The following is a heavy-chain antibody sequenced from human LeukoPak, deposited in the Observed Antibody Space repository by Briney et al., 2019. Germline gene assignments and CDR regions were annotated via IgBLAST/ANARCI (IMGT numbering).Heavy chain of an antibody. CDR3: ARGQGATVPQVGKNWFDP. Sequence: SETLSLTCTVSGGSISSGSYYWSWIRQPAGKGLEWIGRIYTSGSTNYNPSLKSRVTISVDTSKNQFSLKLNSVTAADTAVYYCARGQGATVPQVGKNWFDPWGQGTRVIVSS. D-gene: IGHD1-26*01. CDR1: GGSISSGSYY. V-gene: IGHV4-61*02. J-gene: IGHJ5*02. CDR2: IYTSGST.